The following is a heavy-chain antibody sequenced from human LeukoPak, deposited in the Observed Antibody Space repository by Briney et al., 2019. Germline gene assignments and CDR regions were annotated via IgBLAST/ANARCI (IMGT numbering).Heavy chain of an antibody. V-gene: IGHV3-30*18. Sequence: GTSLRLSCAASGFTFSTYGMHWVRQAPGQGLDWAAVISYDGSNKYYADSVKGRFTISRDNSKNTLYLQMNSLRAEDTAVYYCAKDVAPYCSGGNCYNDYWGQGTLVTVSS. CDR2: ISYDGSNK. D-gene: IGHD2-15*01. CDR3: AKDVAPYCSGGNCYNDY. CDR1: GFTFSTYG. J-gene: IGHJ4*02.